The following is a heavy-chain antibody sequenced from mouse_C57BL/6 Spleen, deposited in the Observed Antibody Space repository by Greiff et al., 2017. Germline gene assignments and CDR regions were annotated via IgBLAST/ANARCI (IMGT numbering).Heavy chain of an antibody. J-gene: IGHJ4*01. V-gene: IGHV5-6*01. CDR2: ISSGGSYT. CDR1: GFTFSSYG. D-gene: IGHD2-12*01. Sequence: EVKLVESGGDLVKPGGSLKLSCAASGFTFSSYGMSWVRQTPDKRLEWVATISSGGSYTYYPDSLKGRFTISRDNAKNSLYLQMSSLKSEDTAMYYCASLTIPAMDYWGQGTSVTVSS. CDR3: ASLTIPAMDY.